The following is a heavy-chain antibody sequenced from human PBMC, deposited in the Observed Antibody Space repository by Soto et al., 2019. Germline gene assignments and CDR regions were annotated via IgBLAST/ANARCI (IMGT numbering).Heavy chain of an antibody. V-gene: IGHV3-30*03. J-gene: IGHJ6*02. Sequence: QVQLVESGGGVVQPGRSLRLSCAASGFTFSSYGMHWVRQAPGKGLEWVAVISYDGSNKYYADSVKGRFTISRDNSKNTLYLQMNSLRAEDTAVYYCASHDYYYGMAVWGQGTTVTVSS. CDR1: GFTFSSYG. CDR3: ASHDYYYGMAV. CDR2: ISYDGSNK.